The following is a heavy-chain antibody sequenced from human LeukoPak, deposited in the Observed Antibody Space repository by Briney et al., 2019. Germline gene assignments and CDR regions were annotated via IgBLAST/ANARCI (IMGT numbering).Heavy chain of an antibody. Sequence: PSQTLSLTCTVSGGSISSGDYYWTWIRQPPGKGLEWIGYIYHSGSTHYNSSLKSRLTISVDTSKNQFSLKLSSVTAADTAVYYCARGLRGIMIRGAITDLNWFDAWAKEPWSSSPQ. D-gene: IGHD3-10*01. CDR1: GGSISSGDYY. CDR2: IYHSGST. CDR3: ARGLRGIMIRGAITDLNWFDA. V-gene: IGHV4-30-4*01. J-gene: IGHJ5*01.